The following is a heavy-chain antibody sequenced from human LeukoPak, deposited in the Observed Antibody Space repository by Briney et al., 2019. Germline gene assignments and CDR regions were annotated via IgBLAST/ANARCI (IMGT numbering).Heavy chain of an antibody. CDR1: GGSISSGSYY. CDR3: AREYDFWSGYLDY. D-gene: IGHD3-3*01. Sequence: PSETLSLTCTVSGGSISSGSYYWSWIRQPAGKGLEWIGRIYTSGSSNYNPSLKSRVTISVDTSKNQFSLKLSSVTAADTAVYYCAREYDFWSGYLDYWGQGTLVTVSS. V-gene: IGHV4-61*02. CDR2: IYTSGSS. J-gene: IGHJ4*02.